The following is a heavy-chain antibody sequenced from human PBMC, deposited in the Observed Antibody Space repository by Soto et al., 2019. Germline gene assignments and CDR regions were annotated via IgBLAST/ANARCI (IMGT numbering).Heavy chain of an antibody. V-gene: IGHV1-69*13. CDR1: GGTFSSYA. Sequence: VASVKVPCKASGGTFSSYAISWVRQAPGQGLEWMGGIIPIFGTANYAQKFQGRVTITADESTSTAYMELSGLRSEDTAVYYCARADSSGYYVEGAFDIWGQGTMVTVSS. D-gene: IGHD3-22*01. J-gene: IGHJ3*02. CDR3: ARADSSGYYVEGAFDI. CDR2: IIPIFGTA.